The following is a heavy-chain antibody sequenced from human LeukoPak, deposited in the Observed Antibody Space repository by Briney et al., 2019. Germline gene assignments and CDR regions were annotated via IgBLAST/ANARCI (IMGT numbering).Heavy chain of an antibody. Sequence: PGGSLRLSCAASGFTFTNYGMHGVRQAPGKGREWVAFILYDGSNTYYADPVKGRFTITRDNSKNTLYLPMESLRTEDTGVYFPVKEHTYFDNSGSYYFDSWGQGTLVTVSS. D-gene: IGHD3-22*01. CDR2: ILYDGSNT. V-gene: IGHV3-30*02. CDR3: VKEHTYFDNSGSYYFDS. J-gene: IGHJ4*02. CDR1: GFTFTNYG.